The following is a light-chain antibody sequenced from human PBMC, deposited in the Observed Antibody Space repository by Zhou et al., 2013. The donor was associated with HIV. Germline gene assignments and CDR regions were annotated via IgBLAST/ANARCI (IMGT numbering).Light chain of an antibody. V-gene: IGKV1-NL1*01. CDR1: QGIANS. CDR3: QQYYSPPWT. CDR2: TAS. J-gene: IGKJ1*01. Sequence: DIQMTQSPSSLSASVGDRVTITCRASQGIANSLAWYQQKPGKAPTLLLSTASRLQGGVPSRFSGSGSGTDYTLTISSLQPEDSATYYCQQYYSPPWTFGQGTKVEIK.